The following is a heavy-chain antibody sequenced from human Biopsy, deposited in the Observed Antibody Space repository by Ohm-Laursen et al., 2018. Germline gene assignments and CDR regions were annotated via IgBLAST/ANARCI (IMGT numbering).Heavy chain of an antibody. D-gene: IGHD4-17*01. V-gene: IGHV3-21*01. CDR2: ICSSGSFI. CDR3: GRGQTVAPGYYGMDV. Sequence: SLRLSCAASGFTFSHYSMTWVRQAPGKGLEWVSSICSSGSFIYFADSVKGRFTISRDNARNSLYLQMNSLRAEDTAVYYCGRGQTVAPGYYGMDVWGQGTTVTVSS. CDR1: GFTFSHYS. J-gene: IGHJ6*02.